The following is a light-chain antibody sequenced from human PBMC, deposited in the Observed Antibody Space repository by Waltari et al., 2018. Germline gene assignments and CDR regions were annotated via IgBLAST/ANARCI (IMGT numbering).Light chain of an antibody. V-gene: IGKV4-1*01. Sequence: DIVMTQSPDSLAVSLGERATISCKSSQSLLYNSNDKNYLAWDQQKPGQPPKLLIYWSSTRQSGVPDRFSGSGSATDFTLTISSLQAEDVAVYYCQQYYSRRTFGQGTKVEIK. J-gene: IGKJ1*01. CDR2: WSS. CDR3: QQYYSRRT. CDR1: QSLLYNSNDKNY.